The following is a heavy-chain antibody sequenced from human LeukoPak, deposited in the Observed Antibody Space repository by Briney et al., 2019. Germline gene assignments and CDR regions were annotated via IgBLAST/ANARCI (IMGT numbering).Heavy chain of an antibody. CDR2: IYHSGST. Sequence: SETLSLTCAVSGGSISSGGYSWSWIRQPPGKGLEWIGYIYHSGSTYYNPSLKSRVTISVNRSKNQFSLKLSSVTAADTAVYYCASSWELLGEYYFDYWGQGTLVTVSS. CDR3: ASSWELLGEYYFDY. CDR1: GGSISSGGYS. J-gene: IGHJ4*02. V-gene: IGHV4-30-2*01. D-gene: IGHD1-26*01.